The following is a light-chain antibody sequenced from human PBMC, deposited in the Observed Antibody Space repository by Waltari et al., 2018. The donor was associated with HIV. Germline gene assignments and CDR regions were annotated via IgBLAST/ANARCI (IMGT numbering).Light chain of an antibody. CDR3: GTWDSSLSAGV. V-gene: IGLV1-51*01. J-gene: IGLJ2*01. CDR2: ENN. Sequence: QTVFTHPPSVSAAPGQKVTLSCSGCRSNIRNNYVSWYQQLSGTPPKLLIYENNKRPSGIPDRFSGSKSGTSATLGITGLQTGDEADYYCGTWDSSLSAGVFGGGTKLTVL. CDR1: RSNIRNNY.